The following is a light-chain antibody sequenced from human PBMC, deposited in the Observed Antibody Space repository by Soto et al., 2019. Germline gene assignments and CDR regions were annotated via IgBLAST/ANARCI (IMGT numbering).Light chain of an antibody. CDR1: QFVSTN. CDR3: QQFNNWPPLT. V-gene: IGKV3-15*01. Sequence: EVVMTQSPATLSVSPGERATLSCRASQFVSTNLAWYQQKPGQAPRLLIYSASPRATGIPARFSGSGSGTEFTLTISSLQSEDSAVYYCQQFNNWPPLTFGGGTKVEIK. J-gene: IGKJ4*01. CDR2: SAS.